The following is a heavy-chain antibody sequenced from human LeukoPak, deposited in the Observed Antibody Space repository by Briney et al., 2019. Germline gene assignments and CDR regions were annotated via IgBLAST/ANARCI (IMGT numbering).Heavy chain of an antibody. CDR2: ISWNSGSI. V-gene: IGHV3-9*01. Sequence: GGSLRLSCAASGFTFDDYAMHWVRQAPGKGLEWVSGISWNSGSIGYADSVKGRFTISRDNAKNSLYLQMNSLRAEDTALYYCAKEDLLEFFDYWGQGTLVTVSS. D-gene: IGHD3-10*01. CDR3: AKEDLLEFFDY. J-gene: IGHJ4*02. CDR1: GFTFDDYA.